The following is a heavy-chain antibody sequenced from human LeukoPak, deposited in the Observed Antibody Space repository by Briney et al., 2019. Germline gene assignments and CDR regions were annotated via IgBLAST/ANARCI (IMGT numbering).Heavy chain of an antibody. CDR2: IYHSGST. J-gene: IGHJ4*02. CDR1: GGSISSYY. Sequence: SETLSLTCTVSGGSISSYYWGWIRQPPGKGLEWIGSIYHSGSTYYNPSLKSRVTVSVDTSKNQFSLKLTSVTAADTAVYYCARDIPPMVRGVGSDYWGQGTLVTVSS. CDR3: ARDIPPMVRGVGSDY. D-gene: IGHD3-10*01. V-gene: IGHV4-38-2*02.